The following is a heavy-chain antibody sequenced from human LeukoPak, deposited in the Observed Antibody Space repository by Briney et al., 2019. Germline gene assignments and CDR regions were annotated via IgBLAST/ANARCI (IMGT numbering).Heavy chain of an antibody. CDR1: GGSLSGAY. D-gene: IGHD2-2*01. CDR3: ARGLPGDIVVVPAAIRYDY. Sequence: PSETLSLTCTVQGGSLSGAYWTWIRQPPGKGLEWIGEINHTGSTNYNPSLKSRVTISVDTSKNQFSLKLSSVTAADTAVYYCARGLPGDIVVVPAAIRYDYWGQGTLVTVSS. J-gene: IGHJ4*02. CDR2: INHTGST. V-gene: IGHV4-34*01.